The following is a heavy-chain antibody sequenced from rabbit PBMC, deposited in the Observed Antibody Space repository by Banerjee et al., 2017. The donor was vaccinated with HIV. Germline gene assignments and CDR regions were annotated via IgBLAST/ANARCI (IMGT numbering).Heavy chain of an antibody. D-gene: IGHD7-1*01. Sequence: QEQLVESGGGLVQPGGSLKLSCKASGFDFSSYYMSWVRQAPGKGLEWIGCIDTSSGSTYYASWAKGRFTVSKTSSTTVTLQMTSLTAADTATYFCAREGYSGYELWGQGTLVTV. CDR3: AREGYSGYEL. CDR2: IDTSSGST. J-gene: IGHJ4*01. V-gene: IGHV1S45*01. CDR1: GFDFSSYYM.